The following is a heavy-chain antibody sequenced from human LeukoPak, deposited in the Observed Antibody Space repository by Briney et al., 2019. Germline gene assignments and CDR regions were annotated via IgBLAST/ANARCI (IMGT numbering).Heavy chain of an antibody. V-gene: IGHV1-69*05. Sequence: SVKVSCKASGGTFSSYAISWVRQAPGQGLEWMGGIIPIFGTANYAQKFQGRVTITTDESTSTAYMELSSLRSEDTAVYYCARGLWYYDILTGPHYYFDYWGQGTLVTVSS. CDR3: ARGLWYYDILTGPHYYFDY. J-gene: IGHJ4*02. D-gene: IGHD3-9*01. CDR1: GGTFSSYA. CDR2: IIPIFGTA.